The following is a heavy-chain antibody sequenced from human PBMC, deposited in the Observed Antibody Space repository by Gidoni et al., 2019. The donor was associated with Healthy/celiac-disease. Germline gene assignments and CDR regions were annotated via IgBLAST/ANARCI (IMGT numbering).Heavy chain of an antibody. Sequence: QVTLKESGPVLVKPTETLTLTCTVSGFSLSNARMGVSWIRQPPGKALEWLAHIFSNDEKSYSTSLKSRLTISKDTSKSQVVLTMTNMDPVDTATYYCARTEIDYSIPGYYYYYGMDVWGQGTTVTVSS. D-gene: IGHD4-4*01. V-gene: IGHV2-26*01. CDR3: ARTEIDYSIPGYYYYYGMDV. J-gene: IGHJ6*02. CDR2: IFSNDEK. CDR1: GFSLSNARMG.